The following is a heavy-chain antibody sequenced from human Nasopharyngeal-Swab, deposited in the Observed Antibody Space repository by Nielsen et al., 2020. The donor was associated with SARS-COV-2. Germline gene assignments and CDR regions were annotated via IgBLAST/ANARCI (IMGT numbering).Heavy chain of an antibody. D-gene: IGHD6-19*01. Sequence: ASVKVSCKASGYTCISYGISGVLQAPGQGLEWRGWISAYNGNTNYAQKLQGRVTMTTDTSTSTAYMELRSLRSDDTAVYYWARAGIAVAAKNDYWGQGTLVTVSS. CDR3: ARAGIAVAAKNDY. J-gene: IGHJ4*02. CDR2: ISAYNGNT. V-gene: IGHV1-18*01. CDR1: GYTCISYG.